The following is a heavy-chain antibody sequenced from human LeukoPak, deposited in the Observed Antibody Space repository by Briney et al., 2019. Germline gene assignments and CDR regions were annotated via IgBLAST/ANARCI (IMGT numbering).Heavy chain of an antibody. J-gene: IGHJ4*02. Sequence: PSETLSLTCTVSGGSISSYYWSWIRQPPGKGLEWIGYIYYSGSTDYNPSLKSRVTISVDTSKNQFSLKLSSVTAADTAVYYCARIARLGGGWYFDYWGQGTLVTVSS. D-gene: IGHD6-6*01. CDR2: IYYSGST. V-gene: IGHV4-59*01. CDR3: ARIARLGGGWYFDY. CDR1: GGSISSYY.